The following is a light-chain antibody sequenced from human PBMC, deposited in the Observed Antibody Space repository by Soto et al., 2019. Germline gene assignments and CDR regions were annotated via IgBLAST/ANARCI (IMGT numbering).Light chain of an antibody. CDR2: AAS. V-gene: IGKV1-39*01. J-gene: IGKJ4*01. Sequence: DIQMTQSPSSLSASVGDRVTITCRASQSISSYLNWYQQKPGKAPKLLIYAASSLQSGVRSRFSGSGSWTDFTLTISSLQPEGFATYYCQQSYSTPLSFDGGTKVEIK. CDR3: QQSYSTPLS. CDR1: QSISSY.